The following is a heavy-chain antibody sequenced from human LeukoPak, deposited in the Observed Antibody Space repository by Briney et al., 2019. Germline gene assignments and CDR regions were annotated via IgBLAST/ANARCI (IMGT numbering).Heavy chain of an antibody. D-gene: IGHD3-10*01. CDR3: AKVGSILWFGELSLYDAFDI. J-gene: IGHJ3*02. V-gene: IGHV1-2*02. CDR2: INPNDGDT. CDR1: GYTFTDYY. Sequence: ASVKVSCKASGYTFTDYYMHWVRQAPGQGFEWMGWINPNDGDTNYAQKFQGRVTMTRDTSISTAHMEVSRLRSDDTAVYYCAKVGSILWFGELSLYDAFDIWGQGTMVTVSS.